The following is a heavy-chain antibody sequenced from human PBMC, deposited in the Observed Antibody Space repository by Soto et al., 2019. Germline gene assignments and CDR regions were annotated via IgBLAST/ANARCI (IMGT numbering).Heavy chain of an antibody. CDR3: AKGSASGSPYYFDF. D-gene: IGHD6-25*01. Sequence: GGSLRLSCAASGFTFSSYSVSWVRQAPGKGLEWVSGISVGITTYYADSVKGRFTISRDNSRGTLYLQMNSLRAEDTAVYFCAKGSASGSPYYFDFWGQGTLVTVSS. V-gene: IGHV3-23*01. CDR1: GFTFSSYS. CDR2: ISVGITT. J-gene: IGHJ4*02.